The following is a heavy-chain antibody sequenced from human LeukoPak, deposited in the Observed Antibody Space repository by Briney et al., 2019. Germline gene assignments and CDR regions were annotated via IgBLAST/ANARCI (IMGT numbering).Heavy chain of an antibody. V-gene: IGHV1-2*02. CDR1: GYTFTGYY. CDR3: ARDGGWDFWSGAKGPYFDY. CDR2: INPNSGGT. Sequence: GASVKVSCKASGYTFTGYYMHRVRQAPGQGLERMGWINPNSGGTNYAQKFQGRVTMTRDTSISTAYMELSRLRSDDTAVYYCARDGGWDFWSGAKGPYFDYWGQGTLVTVSS. J-gene: IGHJ4*02. D-gene: IGHD3-3*01.